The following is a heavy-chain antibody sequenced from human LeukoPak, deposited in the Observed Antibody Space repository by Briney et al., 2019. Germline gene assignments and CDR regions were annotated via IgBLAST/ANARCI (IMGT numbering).Heavy chain of an antibody. V-gene: IGHV3-23*01. Sequence: GGSLRLSCAASGFTFSSYAMTWVRQAPGKWMEWVSSIGSGGSTFYADSVKGRFTISRDNSKNTLYLQVNSLRGEHTRVYYCAKPLSSPCCACAFDIWGQGTMVTVSS. J-gene: IGHJ3*02. CDR3: AKPLSSPCCACAFDI. CDR1: GFTFSSYA. D-gene: IGHD2-2*01. CDR2: IGSGGST.